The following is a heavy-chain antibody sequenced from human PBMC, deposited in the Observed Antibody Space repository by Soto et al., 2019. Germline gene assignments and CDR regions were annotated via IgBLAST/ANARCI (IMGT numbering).Heavy chain of an antibody. Sequence: GASVKVSCKTSGYTFFSYGISWVRQAPGQGLEWMGWISGYNGNTNYAQKFQARVTMTADTSTRTAYMEPRSLRSDDTAFYYGARKSSSSSCFDPWDQRTLVTVSS. D-gene: IGHD2-2*01. J-gene: IGHJ5*02. CDR1: GYTFFSYG. V-gene: IGHV1-18*01. CDR2: ISGYNGNT. CDR3: ARKSSSSSCFDP.